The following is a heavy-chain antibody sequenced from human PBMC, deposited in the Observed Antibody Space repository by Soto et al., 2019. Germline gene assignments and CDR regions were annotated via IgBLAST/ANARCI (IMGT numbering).Heavy chain of an antibody. V-gene: IGHV3-48*01. J-gene: IGHJ4*02. CDR1: GFTFSNYS. CDR2: ISGSSVTI. D-gene: IGHD6-19*01. CDR3: ATDSSRAFHAY. Sequence: HPGGSLRLSCAASGFTFSNYSVNWVRQAPGKGLEWVSYISGSSVTIYYADSVRGRFTISRDNAKNSLYLQMNSLRAEDTAVYYCATDSSRAFHAYWGQGTQVTVSS.